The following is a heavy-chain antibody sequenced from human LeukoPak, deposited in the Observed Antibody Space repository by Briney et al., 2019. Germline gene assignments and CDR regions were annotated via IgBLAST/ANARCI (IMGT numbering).Heavy chain of an antibody. CDR2: IYYSGST. J-gene: IGHJ4*02. D-gene: IGHD3-3*01. CDR3: ARHFPSITIFGVVIGYFDY. V-gene: IGHV4-39*01. CDR1: GGSISSSSYY. Sequence: KPSETLSLTCTVSGGSISSSSYYWGWIRQPPGKGLEWIGSIYYSGSTYYNPSLKSRVTISVDTSKNQFSLKLSSVTAADTAVYYCARHFPSITIFGVVIGYFDYWGQGTLVTVSS.